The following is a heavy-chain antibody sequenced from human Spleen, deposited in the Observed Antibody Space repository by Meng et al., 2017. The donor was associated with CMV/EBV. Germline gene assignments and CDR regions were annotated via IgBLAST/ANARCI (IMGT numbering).Heavy chain of an antibody. CDR2: ISSSTSHT. CDR1: GFTFSRFS. Sequence: GESLKISCVVFGFTFSRFSMNWVRQAPGKGLDWVSAISSSTSHTDHADSLKGRFTVSRDNAKNSLYLQMNSLRVEDTAVYYCVRGWALSYWGQGTLVTVSS. D-gene: IGHD1-26*01. CDR3: VRGWALSY. J-gene: IGHJ4*02. V-gene: IGHV3-21*01.